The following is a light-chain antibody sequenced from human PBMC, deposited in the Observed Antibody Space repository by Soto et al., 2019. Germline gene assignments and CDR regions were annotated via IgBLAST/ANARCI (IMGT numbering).Light chain of an antibody. CDR1: SSDVGGYNY. CDR3: SSYAGRTEHV. V-gene: IGLV2-8*01. Sequence: QSALTQPPSASGSPGQSVTISCTGTSSDVGGYNYVSWYQQHPGKAPKLMIYEVSKRPSGVPDRFSGSKSDNTASLTVSGYHAEPEYDSACSSYAGRTEHVIGTGTKGTVL. CDR2: EVS. J-gene: IGLJ1*01.